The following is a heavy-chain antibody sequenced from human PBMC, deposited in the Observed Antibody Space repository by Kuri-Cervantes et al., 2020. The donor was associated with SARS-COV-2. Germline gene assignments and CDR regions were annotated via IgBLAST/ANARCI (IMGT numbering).Heavy chain of an antibody. CDR1: GFRFTTYW. V-gene: IGHV5-51*01. CDR2: IYPTDSDT. CDR3: ARTRGSYYTDAFDL. Sequence: GESLKISCKGSGFRFTTYWIGWVRQMPGEGLEWMAIIYPTDSDTRYSPSFQGQVTISADKSISTAYLQWSSLKASDSAMYYCARTRGSYYTDAFDLWGQGTMVTVSS. D-gene: IGHD1-26*01. J-gene: IGHJ3*01.